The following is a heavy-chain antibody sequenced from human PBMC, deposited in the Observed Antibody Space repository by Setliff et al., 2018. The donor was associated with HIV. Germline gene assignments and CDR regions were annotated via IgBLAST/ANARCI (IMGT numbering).Heavy chain of an antibody. D-gene: IGHD3-10*01. CDR3: ARPALGIGGGSRFDN. Sequence: SETLSLTCRVSGGSISSYHWSWIRQPPGKGLEWIGHIYKSGSANYSPSLKGRVTISADTSRNQFSLKLSSVTAADTAVYYCARPALGIGGGSRFDNWGQGTRVTVSS. CDR1: GGSISSYH. V-gene: IGHV4-4*08. CDR2: IYKSGSA. J-gene: IGHJ4*02.